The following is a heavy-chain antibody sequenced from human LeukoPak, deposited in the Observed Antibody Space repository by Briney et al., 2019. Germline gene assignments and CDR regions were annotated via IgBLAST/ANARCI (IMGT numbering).Heavy chain of an antibody. V-gene: IGHV3-23*01. J-gene: IGHJ4*02. CDR3: AKDDHGGSGWRDYFDY. D-gene: IGHD6-19*01. CDR1: GFTFSTYA. Sequence: GGSLRLSCAASGFTFSTYAMSWVRQAPGKGLEWVSAISGSGGSTYYADSVKGRFTISRDNSKNTLYLQMNSLRAEDTAVYYCAKDDHGGSGWRDYFDYWGQGTLVTVAS. CDR2: ISGSGGST.